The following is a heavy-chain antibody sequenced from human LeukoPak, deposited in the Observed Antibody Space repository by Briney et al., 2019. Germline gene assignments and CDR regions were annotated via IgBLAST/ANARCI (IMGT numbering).Heavy chain of an antibody. CDR3: AKAYYYDSSGYYLAGY. CDR2: ISGSGGST. Sequence: GGSLRLPCAASGFTFSSYAMSWVRQAPGKGLEWVSAISGSGGSTYYADSVKGRFTISRDNSKNTLYLQMNSLRAEDTAVYYCAKAYYYDSSGYYLAGYWGQGTLVTVSS. V-gene: IGHV3-23*01. J-gene: IGHJ4*02. D-gene: IGHD3-22*01. CDR1: GFTFSSYA.